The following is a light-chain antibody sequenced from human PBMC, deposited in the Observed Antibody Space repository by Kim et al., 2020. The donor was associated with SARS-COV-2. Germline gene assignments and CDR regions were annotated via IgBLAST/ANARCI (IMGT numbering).Light chain of an antibody. CDR2: SNS. J-gene: IGLJ3*02. Sequence: GQRVTISCSGRFSNIGSNTVNWYQQLPGTAPKLVIYSNSQRPSGVPDRFSGSKSGTSASLVISGLQAGDEGDYYCAAWDDSLSGWLFGGGTKVTVL. CDR3: AAWDDSLSGWL. CDR1: FSNIGSNT. V-gene: IGLV1-44*01.